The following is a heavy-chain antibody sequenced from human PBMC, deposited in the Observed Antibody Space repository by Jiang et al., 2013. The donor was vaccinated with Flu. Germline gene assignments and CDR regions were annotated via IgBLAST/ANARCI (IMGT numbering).Heavy chain of an antibody. V-gene: IGHV3-30-3*01. Sequence: VQLVESGGGVVQPGRSLRLSCAASGFTFSSYAMHWVRQAPGKGLEWVAVISYDGSNKYYADSVKGRFTISRDNSKNTLYLQMNSLRAEDTAVYYCARDLSLPSGSYSPXSFDYWGQGTLVTV. D-gene: IGHD1-26*01. CDR2: ISYDGSNK. CDR1: GFTFSSYA. CDR3: ARDLSLPSGSYSPXSFDY. J-gene: IGHJ4*02.